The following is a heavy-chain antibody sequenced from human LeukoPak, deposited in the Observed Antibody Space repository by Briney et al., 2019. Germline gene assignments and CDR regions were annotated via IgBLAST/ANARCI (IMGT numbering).Heavy chain of an antibody. CDR2: IYYSGST. J-gene: IGHJ4*02. CDR3: ARSTVSHDF. V-gene: IGHV4-31*03. CDR1: GRSINSGPYY. D-gene: IGHD4-17*01. Sequence: SETLSLTCSVSGRSINSGPYYWSWLRQHPGKGLEWIGYIYYSGSTYYNPSLKSRITISSDTSKNQFSLKLSSVTAADTAVYYCARSTVSHDFWGQGTLVTVSS.